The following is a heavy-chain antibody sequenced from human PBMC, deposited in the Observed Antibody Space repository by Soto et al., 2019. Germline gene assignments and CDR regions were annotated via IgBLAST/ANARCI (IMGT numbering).Heavy chain of an antibody. V-gene: IGHV5-10-1*01. CDR3: ALDRDYDSSGYYGNAFDI. Sequence: PGEPLKISCKGSGYSFTSYWISWVRQMPGKGLEWMGRIDPSDSYTNYSPSFQGHVTISADKSISTAYLQWSSLKASDTAMYYCALDRDYDSSGYYGNAFDIWGQGTMVTVSS. D-gene: IGHD3-22*01. CDR1: GYSFTSYW. J-gene: IGHJ3*02. CDR2: IDPSDSYT.